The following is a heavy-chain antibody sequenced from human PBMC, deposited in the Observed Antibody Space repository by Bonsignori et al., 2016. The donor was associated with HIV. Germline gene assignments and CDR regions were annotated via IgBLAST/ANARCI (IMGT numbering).Heavy chain of an antibody. CDR1: GFTFKNSW. J-gene: IGHJ4*02. Sequence: GESLKISCAASGFTFKNSWMSWVRQAPGKGLEWVANIKQDGNEKDYVDSVKGRFTISRNNAKNSLFLQLNSLSAEDTATYFCARARYFYDSGGYNKGAQFDYWGQGTPVTVSS. CDR2: IKQDGNEK. V-gene: IGHV3-7*04. D-gene: IGHD3-22*01. CDR3: ARARYFYDSGGYNKGAQFDY.